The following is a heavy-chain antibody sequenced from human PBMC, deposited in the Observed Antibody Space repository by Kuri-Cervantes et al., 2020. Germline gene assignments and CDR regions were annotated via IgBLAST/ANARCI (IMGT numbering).Heavy chain of an antibody. J-gene: IGHJ4*02. V-gene: IGHV4-4*07. CDR2: IYSSGSI. D-gene: IGHD2-15*01. CDR3: AISLYCSGGSCYSVPFDY. Sequence: SETLSLTCTVSGGSINDYYWSWIRQPAGKGLEWIGRIYSSGSINDNPSLRSRVTMSVDTSKNQVSLKLSSVTAADTAVYYCAISLYCSGGSCYSVPFDYWGQGTLVTVSS. CDR1: GGSINDYY.